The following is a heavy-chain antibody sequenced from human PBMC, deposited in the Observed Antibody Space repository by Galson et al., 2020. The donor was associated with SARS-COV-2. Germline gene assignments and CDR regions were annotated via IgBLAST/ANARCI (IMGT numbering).Heavy chain of an antibody. CDR2: ITYSGSA. CDR1: GASMSSYY. CDR3: VRESGGWLRGRGEKFDH. Sequence: ETSETLSLKCTVSGASMSSYYWHWIRQSPGKGLEWIGDITYSGSANYNPSLKSRVTMSVDTSKNQFSLKLNSLTAADTAVYYCVRESGGWLRGRGEKFDHWGQGTLVTVSS. V-gene: IGHV4-59*01. J-gene: IGHJ4*02. D-gene: IGHD5-12*01.